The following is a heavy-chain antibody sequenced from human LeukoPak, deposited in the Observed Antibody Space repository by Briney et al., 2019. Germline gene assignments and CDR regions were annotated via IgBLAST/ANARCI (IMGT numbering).Heavy chain of an antibody. CDR1: GGTFSSYA. D-gene: IGHD4-11*01. Sequence: SVKVSCKASGGTFSSYAISWVRQAPGQGLEWMGGIIPIFGTANYAQKFQGRVTITTDESTSTAYMELSSLRSEDTAVYYCARVTTAGTWFDPWGQGTLVTVSS. V-gene: IGHV1-69*05. J-gene: IGHJ5*02. CDR3: ARVTTAGTWFDP. CDR2: IIPIFGTA.